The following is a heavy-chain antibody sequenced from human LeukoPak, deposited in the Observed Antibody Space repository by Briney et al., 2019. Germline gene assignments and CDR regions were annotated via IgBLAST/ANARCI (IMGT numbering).Heavy chain of an antibody. D-gene: IGHD3-22*01. V-gene: IGHV3-9*01. CDR3: AKDSDSSGYHAFDI. Sequence: SGGSLRLSCAASGFTFSTYAMSWVRQAPGKGLEWVSGISWNSGSIGYADSVEGRFTISRDNAKNSLYLQMNSLRAEDTALYYGAKDSDSSGYHAFDIWGQGTMVTVSS. J-gene: IGHJ3*02. CDR2: ISWNSGSI. CDR1: GFTFSTYA.